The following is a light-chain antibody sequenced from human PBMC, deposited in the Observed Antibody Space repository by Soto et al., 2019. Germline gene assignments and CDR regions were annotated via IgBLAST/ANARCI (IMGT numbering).Light chain of an antibody. J-gene: IGKJ4*01. V-gene: IGKV3-11*01. Sequence: IVLTQSPANLSLSPGERATLSCRASQSVKSHVAWYQLKPGQSPRLLIFDTTNRATGTPTRFSGSGSGTDFTLTISRLEPEDFAVYYCQQRGNWPVTFGGGTKVEI. CDR1: QSVKSH. CDR3: QQRGNWPVT. CDR2: DTT.